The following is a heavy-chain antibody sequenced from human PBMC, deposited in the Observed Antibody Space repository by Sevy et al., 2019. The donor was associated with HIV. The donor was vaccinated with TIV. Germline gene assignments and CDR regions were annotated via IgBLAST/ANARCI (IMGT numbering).Heavy chain of an antibody. J-gene: IGHJ4*02. CDR2: IRSKDYGEAT. V-gene: IGHV3-49*03. CDR1: GFTFGDYA. CDR3: TRGYYYDSSGYSDY. Sequence: GGSLRLSCTGSGFTFGDYAMSWFRQAPGMGLEWVGFIRSKDYGEATEYAASVKGRFTISRDDSKSIADLQMNGLKTDDRPVYYCTRGYYYDSSGYSDYWGQGTLVTVSS. D-gene: IGHD3-22*01.